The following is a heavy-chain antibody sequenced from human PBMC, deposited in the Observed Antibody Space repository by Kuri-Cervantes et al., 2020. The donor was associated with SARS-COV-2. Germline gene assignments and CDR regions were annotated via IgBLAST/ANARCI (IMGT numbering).Heavy chain of an antibody. CDR3: ARDGSFSPLYYYYCYMDV. CDR2: IYTSGST. D-gene: IGHD2/OR15-2a*01. Sequence: SETLSLTCTVSGGSISSSSYYWSWIRQPAGKGLEWIGRIYTSGSTNYNPSLKSRVTISVDTSKNQFSLKLSSVTAADTAVYYCARDGSFSPLYYYYCYMDVWGKGTTVTVSS. J-gene: IGHJ6*03. CDR1: GGSISSSSYY. V-gene: IGHV4-61*02.